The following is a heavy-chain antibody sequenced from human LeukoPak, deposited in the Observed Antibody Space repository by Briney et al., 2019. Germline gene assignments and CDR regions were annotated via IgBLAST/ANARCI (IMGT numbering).Heavy chain of an antibody. CDR1: GGSFSGYY. Sequence: PSETLSLTCAVYGGSFSGYYWNWIRQPPGKGLEWIGEINHSGSTNYNPSLKSRVPISVDTSKHQFSLKLSSVTAADTAVYYCASGLSEYLQHWGQGTLVTVSS. CDR2: INHSGST. D-gene: IGHD3-9*01. CDR3: ASGLSEYLQH. J-gene: IGHJ1*01. V-gene: IGHV4-34*01.